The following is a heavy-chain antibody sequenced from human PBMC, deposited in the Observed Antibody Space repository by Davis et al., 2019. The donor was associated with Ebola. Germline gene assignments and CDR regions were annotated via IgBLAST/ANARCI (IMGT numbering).Heavy chain of an antibody. D-gene: IGHD5-18*01. J-gene: IGHJ4*02. CDR1: GDSISSYN. Sequence: SETLSLTCTVSGDSISSYNWSWIRQPPGKGLEWIGYIYYSGSTNYNPSLKSRVTISVDTSKNQFSLKLSSVTAADTAVYYCARRGYSYGFDYWGQGTLVTVSS. CDR2: IYYSGST. V-gene: IGHV4-59*08. CDR3: ARRGYSYGFDY.